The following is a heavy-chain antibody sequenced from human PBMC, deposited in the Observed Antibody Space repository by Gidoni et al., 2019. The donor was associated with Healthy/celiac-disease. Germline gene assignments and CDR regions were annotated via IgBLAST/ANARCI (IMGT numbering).Heavy chain of an antibody. V-gene: IGHV1-18*01. CDR1: GYTFPSYG. D-gene: IGHD2-2*01. J-gene: IGHJ6*02. Sequence: QVQLVQSGAEVKKPGASVKVSCKASGYTFPSYGLRWVRQAPGQGLEWMGWISAYNGNTNYAQKLQGRVTMTTDTSTSTAYMELRSLRSDDTAVYYCARDGPYCSSTSCAKTRYYYYGMDVWGQGTTVTVSS. CDR2: ISAYNGNT. CDR3: ARDGPYCSSTSCAKTRYYYYGMDV.